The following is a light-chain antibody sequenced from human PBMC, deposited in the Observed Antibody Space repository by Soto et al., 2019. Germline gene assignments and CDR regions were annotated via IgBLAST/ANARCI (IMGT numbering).Light chain of an antibody. Sequence: QSALTQPASVSGSPGKSITISCTGTSSDVGGYNYVSWYQQHPCKAPKLMIYDVSNRPSGVSNRFSGSKSGNTASLTISGLQAEDEADYYCSSYTSDSTLEFGGGTKLTVL. V-gene: IGLV2-14*01. CDR3: SSYTSDSTLE. CDR1: SSDVGGYNY. CDR2: DVS. J-gene: IGLJ2*01.